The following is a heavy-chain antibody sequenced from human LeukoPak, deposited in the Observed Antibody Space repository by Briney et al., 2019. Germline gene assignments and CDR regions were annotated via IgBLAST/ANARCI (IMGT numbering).Heavy chain of an antibody. CDR2: ISTYNGKT. CDR1: GYTFTSYD. J-gene: IGHJ6*04. CDR3: ARGEYYDILTSYYYYNMDV. D-gene: IGHD3-9*01. Sequence: ASVKVSCKASGYTFTSYDINWVRQAPGQGLEWMGWISTYNGKTNYAQKVQGRVTMTTDTSTSTAYMELRSLRSDDTAVYYCARGEYYDILTSYYYYNMDVWGKGTTVIVSS. V-gene: IGHV1-18*01.